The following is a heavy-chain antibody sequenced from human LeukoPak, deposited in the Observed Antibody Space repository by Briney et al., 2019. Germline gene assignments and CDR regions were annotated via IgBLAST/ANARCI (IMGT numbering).Heavy chain of an antibody. CDR1: GFTFTSHT. CDR3: ANHLACGSTTCPSFDH. D-gene: IGHD2-2*01. Sequence: PGGSLRLSCAASGFTFTSHTMNWVRQAPGKGLEWVSSISHSGYDIYYADSVKGRFTISRDSAKNSLSLQMNNLRIDDTAVYYCANHLACGSTTCPSFDHWGQGTLVTVSS. V-gene: IGHV3-21*01. J-gene: IGHJ4*02. CDR2: ISHSGYDI.